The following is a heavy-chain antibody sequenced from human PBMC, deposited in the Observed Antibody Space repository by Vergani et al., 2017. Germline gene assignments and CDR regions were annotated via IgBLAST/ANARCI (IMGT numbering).Heavy chain of an antibody. V-gene: IGHV1-46*03. Sequence: QVQVVQSGAEVKKSGASVKVSCKTSGYTFSNYYMHWVRQAPGQGLEWVGIINPSGGHPNYAQKFQGRVTMTRDTSTSTVYMELSSLRSEDTAIYYGARGDYGILTGYRYWGQGTLVTVSA. CDR1: GYTFSNYY. CDR3: ARGDYGILTGYRY. CDR2: INPSGGHP. J-gene: IGHJ4*02. D-gene: IGHD3-9*01.